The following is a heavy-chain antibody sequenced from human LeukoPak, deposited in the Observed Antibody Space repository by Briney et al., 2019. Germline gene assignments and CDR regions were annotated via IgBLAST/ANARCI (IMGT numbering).Heavy chain of an antibody. Sequence: PSETLSLTCAVYGGSFSGYYWSWIRQPPGKGLEWIGEINHSGSTNYNPSLKSRVTISVDTSKNQFSLKLSSVTAADTAVYYCARGLYIVATSRDNWFDPWGQGTLVTVSS. CDR1: GGSFSGYY. J-gene: IGHJ5*02. CDR2: INHSGST. CDR3: ARGLYIVATSRDNWFDP. D-gene: IGHD5-12*01. V-gene: IGHV4-34*01.